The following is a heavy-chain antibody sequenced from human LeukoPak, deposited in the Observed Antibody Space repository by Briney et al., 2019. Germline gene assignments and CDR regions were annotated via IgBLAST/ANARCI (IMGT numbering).Heavy chain of an antibody. CDR1: GYTFTSHY. CDR3: AREAPGRYYDSSGPPDY. CDR2: IIPILGIA. V-gene: IGHV1-69*04. J-gene: IGHJ4*02. D-gene: IGHD3-22*01. Sequence: SVKVSCKASGYTFTSHYMYWVRQAPGQGLEWMGRIIPILGIANYAQKFQGRVTITADKSTSTAYMELSSLRSEDTAVYYCAREAPGRYYDSSGPPDYWGQGTLVTVSS.